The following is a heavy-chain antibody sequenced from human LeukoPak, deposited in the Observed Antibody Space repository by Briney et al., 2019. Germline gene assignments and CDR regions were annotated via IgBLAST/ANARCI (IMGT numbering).Heavy chain of an antibody. D-gene: IGHD3-9*01. CDR1: GYTFTGYY. CDR3: ARGGAFIRYFDWSNHDAFDI. Sequence: VASVKVSCKASGYTFTGYYMHWVRQAPGQGLAWMGGIIPIFGTSHYAQKFQGRVTLTADESTSTVYMELSSLRSEDTAVYYCARGGAFIRYFDWSNHDAFDIWGQGTMVTVSS. V-gene: IGHV1-69*13. CDR2: IIPIFGTS. J-gene: IGHJ3*02.